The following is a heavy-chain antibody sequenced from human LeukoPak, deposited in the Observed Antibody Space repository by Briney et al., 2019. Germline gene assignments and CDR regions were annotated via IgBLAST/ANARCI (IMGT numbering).Heavy chain of an antibody. CDR2: IYATGNT. V-gene: IGHV4-4*07. CDR1: GGSITNYY. D-gene: IGHD3-3*01. J-gene: IGHJ4*02. CDR3: ARGTFGQDYFEN. Sequence: SETLSLTCTVSGGSITNYYWSWIRLPAGKGLEWIGRIYATGNTNYNPSLKSRVTMSVDTSKNQFSLQLSSVTAADTAVYYCARGTFGQDYFENWGQGALVTVSS.